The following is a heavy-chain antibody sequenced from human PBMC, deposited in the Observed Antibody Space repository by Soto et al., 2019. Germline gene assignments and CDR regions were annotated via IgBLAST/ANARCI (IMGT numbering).Heavy chain of an antibody. CDR2: IYYSGKT. CDR3: ARVYSYYDY. CDR1: GASITSTTYF. J-gene: IGHJ4*02. D-gene: IGHD5-18*01. V-gene: IGHV4-39*07. Sequence: SETLSLTCTLSGASITSTTYFWAWIRQPPGKGLEWVGSIYYSGKTHYNPSLKSRVNISVDRSKNTLYLKMNSLRAEDTAVYYSARVYSYYDYWGQGTLVAVSS.